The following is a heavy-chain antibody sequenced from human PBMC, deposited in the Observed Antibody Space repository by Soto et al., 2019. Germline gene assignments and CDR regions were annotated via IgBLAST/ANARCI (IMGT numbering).Heavy chain of an antibody. V-gene: IGHV3-30-3*01. D-gene: IGHD2-15*01. Sequence: QVQLVESGGGVVQPGRSLRLSCAASGFTFSSYAMHWVRQAPGKGLEWVAVISYDGSNKYYADSVKGRFTISRDNSKNTLYLQMNSLRAEDTAVYYCARVCSGGSCYRVGDYWGQGTLVTVPS. CDR3: ARVCSGGSCYRVGDY. CDR2: ISYDGSNK. J-gene: IGHJ4*02. CDR1: GFTFSSYA.